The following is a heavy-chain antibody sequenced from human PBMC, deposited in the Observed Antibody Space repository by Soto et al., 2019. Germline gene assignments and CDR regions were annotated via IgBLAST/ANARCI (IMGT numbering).Heavy chain of an antibody. V-gene: IGHV1-69*01. CDR1: GGTFSSYA. Sequence: QVQLVQSGAEVKKPGSSVKVSCKASGGTFSSYAISWVRQAPGQGLEWMGGIMPIFGTANYAQKFQGRVTITADESTGTAYMELSSLRSEDTAVYYCARDHCSGGSCYFDYWGQGTLVTVSS. J-gene: IGHJ4*02. D-gene: IGHD2-15*01. CDR2: IMPIFGTA. CDR3: ARDHCSGGSCYFDY.